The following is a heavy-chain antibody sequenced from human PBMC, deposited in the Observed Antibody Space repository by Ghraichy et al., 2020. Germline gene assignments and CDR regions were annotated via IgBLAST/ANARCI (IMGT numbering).Heavy chain of an antibody. D-gene: IGHD3-3*01. CDR3: AKGEMVAIPGGRFWSY. CDR2: ISYDAVDT. V-gene: IGHV3-23*01. J-gene: IGHJ4*02. Sequence: GESLNISCVASGFTFNNYAMSWVRQAPGKGLEWVSIISYDAVDTDYADSVKGRFTISRDNSKNTLYLQMSSLRAEDTALYYCAKGEMVAIPGGRFWSYWGQGTLVTVSS. CDR1: GFTFNNYA.